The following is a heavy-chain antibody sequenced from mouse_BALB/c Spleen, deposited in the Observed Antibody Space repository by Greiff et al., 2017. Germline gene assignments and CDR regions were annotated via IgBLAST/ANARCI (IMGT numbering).Heavy chain of an antibody. V-gene: IGHV1-82*01. CDR2: IYPGDGDT. CDR3: ARKRYDEDYFDY. CDR1: GYAFSSSW. J-gene: IGHJ2*01. D-gene: IGHD2-14*01. Sequence: QVQLQQSGPELVKPGASVKISCKASGYAFSSSWMNWVKQRPGQGLEWIGRIYPGDGDTNYNGKFKGKATLTADKSSSTAYMQLSSLTSVDSAVYFCARKRYDEDYFDYWGQGTTLTVSS.